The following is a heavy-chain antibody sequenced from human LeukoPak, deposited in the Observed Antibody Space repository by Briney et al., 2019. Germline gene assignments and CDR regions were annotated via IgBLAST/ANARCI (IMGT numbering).Heavy chain of an antibody. V-gene: IGHV3-21*01. CDR1: GFTFSSYS. CDR2: ISSSSSYI. Sequence: GGSLRLSCAASGFTFSSYSMNWVRQAPGKGLEWVSSISSSSSYIYYADSVKGRFTISRDNAKNSLYLQMNSLRAEDTAVYYCARVPFDWSSGWYAFYYWGQGTLVTVSS. D-gene: IGHD6-19*01. J-gene: IGHJ4*02. CDR3: ARVPFDWSSGWYAFYY.